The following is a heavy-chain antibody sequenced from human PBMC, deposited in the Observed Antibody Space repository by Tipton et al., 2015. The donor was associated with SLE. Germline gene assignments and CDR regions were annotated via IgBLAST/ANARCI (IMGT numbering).Heavy chain of an antibody. CDR3: ARVGYSYGPQYWYFDL. CDR1: GGSISSYY. Sequence: TLSLTCTVPGGSISSYYWSWIRQPPGKGLEWIGYIYYSGSTNYNPSLKSRVTISVDTSKNQFSLKLSSVTAADTAVYYCARVGYSYGPQYWYFDLWGRGTLVTVSS. V-gene: IGHV4-59*01. CDR2: IYYSGST. D-gene: IGHD5-18*01. J-gene: IGHJ2*01.